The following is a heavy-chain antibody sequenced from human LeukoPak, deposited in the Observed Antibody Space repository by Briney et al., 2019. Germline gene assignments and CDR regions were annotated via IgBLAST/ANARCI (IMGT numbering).Heavy chain of an antibody. J-gene: IGHJ4*02. Sequence: ASVKVSCKTSGITFSSYAMSWVRQAPGQGLEWMGRIIPMLGLTDYAQKFQGRVTITADTSTRKVYMELTSLTSEDTAVYYCAKDGDSSSGHCDYWGQGTLVTVSS. CDR1: GITFSSYA. CDR3: AKDGDSSSGHCDY. D-gene: IGHD6-19*01. V-gene: IGHV1-69*04. CDR2: IIPMLGLT.